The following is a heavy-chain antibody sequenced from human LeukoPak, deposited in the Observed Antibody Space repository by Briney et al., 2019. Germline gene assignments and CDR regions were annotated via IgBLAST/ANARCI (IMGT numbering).Heavy chain of an antibody. J-gene: IGHJ4*02. CDR3: ARGTPGSYLGY. D-gene: IGHD3-16*02. V-gene: IGHV1-2*04. CDR1: GYTFTGYY. Sequence: ASVKVSCKASGYTFTGYYMHWVRQAPGQGLEWMGWINPNSGGTNYAQKFRGWVTLTRDTSINTTYMELSRLASDVTAVYFCARGTPGSYLGYWGQGTLVTVSS. CDR2: INPNSGGT.